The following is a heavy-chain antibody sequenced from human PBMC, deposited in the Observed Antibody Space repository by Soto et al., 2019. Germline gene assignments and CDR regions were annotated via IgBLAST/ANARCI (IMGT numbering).Heavy chain of an antibody. CDR2: VIPIFGTA. D-gene: IGHD6-19*01. Sequence: GASVKVSCKASGGPFSSYAISWVRQGPGQGLEWMGGVIPIFGTANCAQKFQGRVTITADESTSTAYMELSSLRSEDTAVHYCALHPKSIAVAGTMGLVRYYYYYGMDVWGQGTTVTVSS. CDR1: GGPFSSYA. CDR3: ALHPKSIAVAGTMGLVRYYYYYGMDV. J-gene: IGHJ6*02. V-gene: IGHV1-69*13.